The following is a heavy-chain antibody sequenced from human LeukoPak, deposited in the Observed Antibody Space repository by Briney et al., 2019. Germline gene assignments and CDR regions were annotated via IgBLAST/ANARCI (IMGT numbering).Heavy chain of an antibody. CDR3: ARDAPYYYGSGTRNYYMDV. D-gene: IGHD3-10*01. Sequence: SETLSLTCTVSGGSISSGSYYWSWIRQPAGKGLEWIGRIYTSGSTNYNPSLKSRVTISVDTSKNQFSLKLSSVTAADTAVYYCARDAPYYYGSGTRNYYMDVWGKGTTVTISS. CDR1: GGSISSGSYY. J-gene: IGHJ6*03. CDR2: IYTSGST. V-gene: IGHV4-61*02.